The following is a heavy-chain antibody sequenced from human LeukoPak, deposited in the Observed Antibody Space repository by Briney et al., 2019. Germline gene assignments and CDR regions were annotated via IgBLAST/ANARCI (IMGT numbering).Heavy chain of an antibody. Sequence: GGSLRLSCAASGFTFSSYWMHWVRQAPGKGLVWVSRIKSDGGTNYADSVKGRFTISRDNSKNTLYLQMNSLTAEDTAVYYCALLWYGELPQVDYWGQGTLVTVSS. CDR1: GFTFSSYW. CDR2: IKSDGGT. V-gene: IGHV3-74*01. D-gene: IGHD3-10*01. CDR3: ALLWYGELPQVDY. J-gene: IGHJ4*02.